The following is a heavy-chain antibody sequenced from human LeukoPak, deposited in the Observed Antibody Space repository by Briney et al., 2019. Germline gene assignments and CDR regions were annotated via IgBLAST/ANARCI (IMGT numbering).Heavy chain of an antibody. CDR1: GFTVSSNY. J-gene: IGHJ4*02. CDR2: IYSGGST. Sequence: GGSLRLSCAASGFTVSSNYMSWVRQAPGKGLEWVSVIYSGGSTYYADSVKGRFTISRDDSTNSLYLQMDSLKTEDTAVYYCVRASASESYYISYFDYWGQGTLVTVSS. D-gene: IGHD3-10*01. CDR3: VRASASESYYISYFDY. V-gene: IGHV3-66*01.